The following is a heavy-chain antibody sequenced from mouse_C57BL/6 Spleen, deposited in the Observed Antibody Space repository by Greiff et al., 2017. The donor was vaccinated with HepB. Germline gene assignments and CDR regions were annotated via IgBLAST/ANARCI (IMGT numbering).Heavy chain of an antibody. CDR2: INPYNGGT. CDR3: ARGSTVVGNFDY. CDR1: GYTFSDYY. J-gene: IGHJ2*01. Sequence: VQLQQSGPVLVKPGASVKMSCKASGYTFSDYYMHWVKQSPGKSLEWIGVINPYNGGTSYNQKFKGKATLTVDKSSSTAYMELNSLTSEDSAVYYCARGSTVVGNFDYWGQGTTLTVSS. V-gene: IGHV1-19*01. D-gene: IGHD1-1*01.